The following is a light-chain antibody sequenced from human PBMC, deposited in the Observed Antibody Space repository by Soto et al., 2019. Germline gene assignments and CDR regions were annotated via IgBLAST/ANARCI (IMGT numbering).Light chain of an antibody. J-gene: IGKJ1*01. CDR3: QQYNHWWT. V-gene: IGKV1-27*01. CDR2: AAS. Sequence: DIQLTQSPSFLSASVGDRVTITCRASQGISGYLAWYQQKPGKVPKLLIFAASTLQSGVPSRFSGSGSGTEFTLTISSLQSEDFAVYYCQQYNHWWTFGQGTKVDIK. CDR1: QGISGY.